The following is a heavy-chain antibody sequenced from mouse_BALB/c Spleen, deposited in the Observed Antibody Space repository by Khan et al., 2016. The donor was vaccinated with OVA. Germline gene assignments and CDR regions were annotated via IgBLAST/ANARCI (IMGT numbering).Heavy chain of an antibody. J-gene: IGHJ3*01. D-gene: IGHD1-1*01. CDR1: GYTFSSYW. CDR2: IAPGNNNI. V-gene: IGHV1S41*01. CDR3: AREDTTVRAWFAY. Sequence: DLVKPGASVKLSCKASGYTFSSYWINWIKQRPGQGLEWIGRIAPGNNNIYYNEMFKGKATLTVDASSNTASIQLSSLSSEDSAVYFCAREDTTVRAWFAYWGQGTLVTVSA.